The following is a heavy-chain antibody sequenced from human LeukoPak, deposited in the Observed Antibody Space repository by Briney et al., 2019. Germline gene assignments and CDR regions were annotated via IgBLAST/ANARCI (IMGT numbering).Heavy chain of an antibody. V-gene: IGHV1-69*04. CDR1: GGTFSSYA. J-gene: IGHJ3*01. CDR2: IIPILGIA. CDR3: ARVSADCSGGCCNTDAFDL. D-gene: IGHD2-15*01. Sequence: SVKVSCKASGGTFSSYAISWVRQAPGQGLEWMGRIIPILGIANYAQKFQGRVTITADKSTSTAYMELSSLRSEDTAVYHCARVSADCSGGCCNTDAFDLWGQGTTVTVSS.